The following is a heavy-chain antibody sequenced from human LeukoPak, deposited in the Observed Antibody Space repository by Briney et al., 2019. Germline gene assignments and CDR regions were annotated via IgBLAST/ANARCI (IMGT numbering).Heavy chain of an antibody. CDR2: FWFDGSNK. D-gene: IGHD2-15*01. J-gene: IGHJ4*02. CDR3: AKAVGIGSTRLLLDL. CDR1: AFNISSYA. Sequence: PGRSLRLSCAASAFNISSYAMHGARQTPGKGRGGMAVFWFDGSNKFHADSVKGGFTISRDNSKNTLYLQMNSLRAEDTAVYYCAKAVGIGSTRLLLDLWGQGTLVTVSS. V-gene: IGHV3-33*06.